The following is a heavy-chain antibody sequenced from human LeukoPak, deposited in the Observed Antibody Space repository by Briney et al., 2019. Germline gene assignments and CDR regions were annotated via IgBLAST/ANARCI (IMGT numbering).Heavy chain of an antibody. CDR2: IYSGGST. CDR3: ARGRRDFDY. V-gene: IGHV3-53*01. J-gene: IGHJ4*02. Sequence: PGGSLRLSCTASGFTFNSNYMTWVRQAPGKGLDWVSVIYSGGSTYYSDSVKGRFTISRDNSRNTLYLQMNSLRVEDTAVYYCARGRRDFDYWGQGTLVTVSS. CDR1: GFTFNSNY.